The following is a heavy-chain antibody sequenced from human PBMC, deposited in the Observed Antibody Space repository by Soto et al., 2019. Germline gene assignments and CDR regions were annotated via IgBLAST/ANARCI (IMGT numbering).Heavy chain of an antibody. D-gene: IGHD3-3*01. V-gene: IGHV3-11*06. J-gene: IGHJ6*02. Sequence: PVGSLRLSCASSVFTVSDHYMSCIRHSPGKWLEWISYISSRSDYTNYADSVKGRFTISRDNAKNSLFLQMNSLRAGDTAVYFCATLWSGYDPTSSNYYGLDVWGQGATVSVSS. CDR1: VFTVSDHY. CDR3: ATLWSGYDPTSSNYYGLDV. CDR2: ISSRSDYT.